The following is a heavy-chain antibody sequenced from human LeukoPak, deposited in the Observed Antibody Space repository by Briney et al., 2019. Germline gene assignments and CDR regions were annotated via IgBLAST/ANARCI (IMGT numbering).Heavy chain of an antibody. Sequence: PGGSLRLSCVGSGLTFGSYEMNWVRQAPGKGLERVSYISTSGGTTYYAAPVKGRFTISRDNAETSLTLQMNSLRAEDTAVYYCLRGLGKAYWGQGTLVTVSS. CDR2: ISTSGGTT. J-gene: IGHJ4*02. D-gene: IGHD7-27*01. V-gene: IGHV3-48*03. CDR1: GLTFGSYE. CDR3: LRGLGKAY.